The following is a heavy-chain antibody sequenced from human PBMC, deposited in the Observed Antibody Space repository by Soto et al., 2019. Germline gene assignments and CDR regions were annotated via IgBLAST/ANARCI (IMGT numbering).Heavy chain of an antibody. CDR3: ARATYSPGISCYGGYYSFYEMDV. CDR2: IIPIFASP. J-gene: IGHJ6*01. V-gene: IGHV1-69*06. CDR1: GGTFNNFA. D-gene: IGHD2-15*01. Sequence: QVQLVQSGAAVKKPGSSVKVSCKASGGTFNNFAINWVRLAPGQGLEWMGGIIPIFASPNYAQKSKARVTITADTSTTTAYMEPSSLTSDDTAIYYCARATYSPGISCYGGYYSFYEMDVWGQGITVSVSS.